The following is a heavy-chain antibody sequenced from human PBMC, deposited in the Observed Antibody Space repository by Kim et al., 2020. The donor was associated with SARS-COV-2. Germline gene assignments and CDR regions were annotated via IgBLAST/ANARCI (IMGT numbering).Heavy chain of an antibody. CDR2: ISGGGDDT. D-gene: IGHD3-22*01. V-gene: IGHV3-23*01. CDR1: GFTFNNFA. Sequence: GGSLRLSCAASGFTFNNFAMNWVRQAPGKGPEWVSVISGGGDDTQFAESVKGRFTISRDNSKNTLYLQMNNVRAEDTAVYYCVKGDCDSSKCYTTDHWG. CDR3: VKGDCDSSKCYTTDH. J-gene: IGHJ4*01.